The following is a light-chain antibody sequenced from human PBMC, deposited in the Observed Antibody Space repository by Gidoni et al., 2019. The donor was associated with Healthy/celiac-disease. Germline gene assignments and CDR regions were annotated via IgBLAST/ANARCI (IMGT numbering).Light chain of an antibody. V-gene: IGKV4-1*01. Sequence: DIVMTQSPDSLAVSLGERATINCKSSQSVLYSSNNKNYLAWYQQKPGQPPKLLIYWASTRESGVPDRFSGSGSGTDFTLTISSLQAEDVAVYYCQQYYSIFLTFXGXTKVEIK. J-gene: IGKJ4*01. CDR1: QSVLYSSNNKNY. CDR2: WAS. CDR3: QQYYSIFLT.